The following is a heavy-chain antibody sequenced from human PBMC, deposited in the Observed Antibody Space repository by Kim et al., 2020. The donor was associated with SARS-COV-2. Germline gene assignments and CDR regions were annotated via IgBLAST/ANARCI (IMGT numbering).Heavy chain of an antibody. CDR1: GLSFDDSA. CDR2: ISYDGRNK. V-gene: IGHV3-30-3*01. Sequence: GGSLRLSCAGSGLSFDDSAMNWVRQPPGKGLEWVAVISYDGRNKDYADSVKGRFTISRDNSKRTLYLQMNSLRVEDTAVYYCARGNYYESVSLSDYYNGMDVWGQGTTVTVSS. D-gene: IGHD3-10*01. J-gene: IGHJ6*02. CDR3: ARGNYYESVSLSDYYNGMDV.